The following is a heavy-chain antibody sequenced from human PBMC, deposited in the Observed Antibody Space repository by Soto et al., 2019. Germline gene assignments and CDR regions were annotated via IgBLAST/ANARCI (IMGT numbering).Heavy chain of an antibody. CDR2: IKSDGSST. V-gene: IGHV3-74*01. CDR1: GFTFSDYW. Sequence: GGSLSLSCAASGFTFSDYWMHWVRQAPGKGLVWVSRIKSDGSSTSYADSVKGRFTTSRDNAKNTLHLQVNSQRAEDTAVYYCAKGAYYYYMDVWGKGTTVTVSS. J-gene: IGHJ6*03. CDR3: AKGAYYYYMDV.